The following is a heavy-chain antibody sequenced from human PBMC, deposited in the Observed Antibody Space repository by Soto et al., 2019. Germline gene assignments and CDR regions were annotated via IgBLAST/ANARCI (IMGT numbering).Heavy chain of an antibody. CDR1: GYTFTNYN. J-gene: IGHJ4*02. CDR2: INPSSGQT. D-gene: IGHD1-7*01. Sequence: QVQMVQSGAEVKKPGASVKVSCKASGYTFTNYNIYWVRRAPGQGLEWMGIINPSSGQTSYAQKLQGMITMTTDTSTSTAFMELSRLTSEDTAVYYCARDWALQAGTTRWVKDYWGQGTLVTVSS. CDR3: ARDWALQAGTTRWVKDY. V-gene: IGHV1-46*01.